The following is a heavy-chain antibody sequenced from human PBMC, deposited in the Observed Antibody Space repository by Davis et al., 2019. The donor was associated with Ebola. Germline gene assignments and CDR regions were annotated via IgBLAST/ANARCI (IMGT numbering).Heavy chain of an antibody. CDR3: TTPGGQDSGYDVFDI. CDR1: GDTFISYA. Sequence: AASVKVSCKASGDTFISYAISWVRQAPGHGLEWMGGIIPIFGTTSYTQKFQGRVTITADESTSTAYMELSSLRSEDTAVYYCTTPGGQDSGYDVFDIWGQGTMVTVSS. J-gene: IGHJ3*02. CDR2: IIPIFGTT. D-gene: IGHD5-12*01. V-gene: IGHV1-69*13.